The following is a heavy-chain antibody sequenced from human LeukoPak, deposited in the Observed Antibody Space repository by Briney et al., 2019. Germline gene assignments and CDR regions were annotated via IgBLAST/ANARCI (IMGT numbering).Heavy chain of an antibody. Sequence: GGSLRLSCAASGFSFNNYAVTWVRLPPGEGLEWVSSISGSGNKTFYADSVRGRFAISRDNSKNTLYLQMNSLRAEDTAVYYCARVPTPGTQFDYWGQGTLVTVSS. V-gene: IGHV3-23*01. CDR3: ARVPTPGTQFDY. J-gene: IGHJ4*02. D-gene: IGHD4/OR15-4a*01. CDR2: ISGSGNKT. CDR1: GFSFNNYA.